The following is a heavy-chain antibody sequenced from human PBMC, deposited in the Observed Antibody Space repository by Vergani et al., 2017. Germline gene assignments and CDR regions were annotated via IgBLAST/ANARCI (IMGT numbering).Heavy chain of an antibody. D-gene: IGHD6-19*01. CDR2: IHTNGVI. V-gene: IGHV4-61*02. Sequence: QVQLQESGPGLVKPSQTLSLTCTVSGGSFNSGSYYWSWLRQPAGKRLEWIGRIHTNGVIHYNPSLNSRATISVDTSRNQISLNLTSVTAADTAVYYCTRHGRIGWAGYFQHWGQGTLVTASS. CDR3: TRHGRIGWAGYFQH. J-gene: IGHJ1*01. CDR1: GGSFNSGSYY.